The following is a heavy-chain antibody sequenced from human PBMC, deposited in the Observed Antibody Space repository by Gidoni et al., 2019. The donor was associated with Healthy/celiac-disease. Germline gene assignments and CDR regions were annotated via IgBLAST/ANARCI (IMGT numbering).Heavy chain of an antibody. CDR3: ARDRYYDFWSGYYDYYYGMDV. CDR1: GFTFSSYW. CDR2: RKQDGSEK. J-gene: IGHJ6*02. V-gene: IGHV3-7*01. Sequence: EVQLVESGGGLVQPGGSLRLSCAASGFTFSSYWMSWVRQAPGKGLEWVANRKQDGSEKYYVDSVKGRFTISRDNAKNSLYLQMNSLRAEDTAVYYCARDRYYDFWSGYYDYYYGMDVWGQGTTVTVSS. D-gene: IGHD3-3*01.